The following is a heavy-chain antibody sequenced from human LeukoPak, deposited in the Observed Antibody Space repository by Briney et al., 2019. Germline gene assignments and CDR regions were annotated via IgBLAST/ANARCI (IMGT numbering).Heavy chain of an antibody. CDR3: TNQYYYGSGSYYNYFDY. V-gene: IGHV3-15*01. J-gene: IGHJ4*02. CDR1: GFTFSNAW. Sequence: GGSLRLSCAASGFTFSNAWMSWVRQAPGKGLEWVGRIKSKTDGGTTDYAAPVKGRFTISRDDSKNTLYLQMNSLKTEDTAVYYCTNQYYYGSGSYYNYFDYWGQGTLVTVSS. D-gene: IGHD3-10*01. CDR2: IKSKTDGGTT.